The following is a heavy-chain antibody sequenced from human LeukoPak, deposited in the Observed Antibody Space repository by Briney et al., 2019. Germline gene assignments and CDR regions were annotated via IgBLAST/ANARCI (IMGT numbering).Heavy chain of an antibody. Sequence: GGSLRLSCAASGFTFSSYWMSWVRQAPGKGLEWVANIKQDGSEKYYVDSVKGRFTISRDNAKNSLYLQMNSLRAEDTAVYYCARPLAAAGTWGAFDIWGQGTMVTVSS. D-gene: IGHD6-13*01. V-gene: IGHV3-7*01. CDR3: ARPLAAAGTWGAFDI. J-gene: IGHJ3*02. CDR2: IKQDGSEK. CDR1: GFTFSSYW.